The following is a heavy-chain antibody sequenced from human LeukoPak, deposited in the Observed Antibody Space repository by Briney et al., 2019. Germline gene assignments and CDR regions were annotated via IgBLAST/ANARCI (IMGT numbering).Heavy chain of an antibody. Sequence: GGSLRLSCAASGFTFSSYSMNWIRQAPGKGLEWVSSISSSSSYIYYADSVKGRFTISRDNAKNSLYLQMNSLRAEDTAVYYCARKSGVRYYDSSGSGPYYYYGMDVWGQGTTVTVSS. CDR1: GFTFSSYS. CDR3: ARKSGVRYYDSSGSGPYYYYGMDV. D-gene: IGHD3-22*01. CDR2: ISSSSSYI. V-gene: IGHV3-21*01. J-gene: IGHJ6*02.